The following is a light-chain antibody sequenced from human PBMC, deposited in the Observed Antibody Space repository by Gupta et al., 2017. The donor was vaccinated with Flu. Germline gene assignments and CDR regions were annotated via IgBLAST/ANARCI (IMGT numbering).Light chain of an antibody. CDR2: DVG. CDR3: SAYTRGSAILVT. V-gene: IGLV2-14*03. CDR1: SSDIGGYDY. J-gene: IGLJ2*01. Sequence: QSALTQPASVSGSPGQSITISCTGTSSDIGGYDYVSWYQQRPGKAPQLMIYDVGNRPSGVSNRFSGSKFGNTASLTISGLQADDEANYYCSAYTRGSAILVTFGGGTRLTV.